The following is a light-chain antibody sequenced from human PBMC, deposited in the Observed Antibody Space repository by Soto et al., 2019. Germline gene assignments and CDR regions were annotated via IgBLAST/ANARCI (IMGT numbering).Light chain of an antibody. CDR1: QTITRW. V-gene: IGKV1-5*01. J-gene: IGKJ1*01. CDR2: DAS. Sequence: DIQMTQSPSTLSASVGDRVTITCRASQTITRWMAWYQQKPGKAPKLLIYDASTLESGVPSRFSGSGSGTEFSLTISSLQPDDSATYYCQQYNSFWTFGQGTKVDIK. CDR3: QQYNSFWT.